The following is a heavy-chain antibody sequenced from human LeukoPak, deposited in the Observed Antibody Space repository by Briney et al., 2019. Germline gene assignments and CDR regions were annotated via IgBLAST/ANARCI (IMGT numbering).Heavy chain of an antibody. D-gene: IGHD2-21*02. CDR2: VSENGGNT. V-gene: IGHV3-64*01. CDR1: GSTFSNYA. J-gene: IGHJ3*02. CDR3: TREVTSWAFDI. Sequence: GGSLRLSCAASGSTFSNYAMHWVRQAPGKGLEYVSAVSENGGNTYYANSVKGRFTTSRDNSKDTLFLQMGSLRPEDMAVYYCTREVTSWAFDIWGQGTMVTVSS.